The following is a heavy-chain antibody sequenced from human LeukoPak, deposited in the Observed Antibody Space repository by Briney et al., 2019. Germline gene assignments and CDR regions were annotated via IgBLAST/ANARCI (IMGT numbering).Heavy chain of an antibody. CDR1: GGSISSYY. D-gene: IGHD6-19*01. CDR2: IYYSGST. V-gene: IGHV4-59*01. Sequence: SETLSLTCTVSGGSISSYYWSWIRQPPGEGLEWIGYIYYSGSTNYNPSLKSRVTISVDTSKNQFSLKLSSVTAADTAVYYCAREVTVAGTKWGFDPWGQGTLVTVSS. CDR3: AREVTVAGTKWGFDP. J-gene: IGHJ5*02.